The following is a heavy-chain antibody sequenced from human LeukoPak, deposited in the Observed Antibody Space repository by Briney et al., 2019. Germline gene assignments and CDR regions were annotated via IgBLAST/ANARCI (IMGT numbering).Heavy chain of an antibody. CDR3: ARDGLQTRYSWNDEGRKNWFDP. V-gene: IGHV1-46*01. Sequence: GASVKASCMASGFTFSGYYVQWVRQAPGQGLEWMGIINPSDGSTRYAQMLQGRVTMTGDTSTSTVYMELSSLRSEDTAVYYCARDGLQTRYSWNDEGRKNWFDPWGQGTLVTVSS. CDR1: GFTFSGYY. J-gene: IGHJ5*02. CDR2: INPSDGST. D-gene: IGHD1-1*01.